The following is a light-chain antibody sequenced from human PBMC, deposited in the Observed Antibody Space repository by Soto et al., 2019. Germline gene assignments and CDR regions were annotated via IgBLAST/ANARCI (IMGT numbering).Light chain of an antibody. Sequence: EIGLTQSPATLSLSPGEIATLSCRASQSVSSYLAWYQQKPGQAPSLLIYDASNSDTAIPARFSGSGSGTGFTLTISSLEPEDFAVYYCQQRSNCPPYTFGQGTKLEIK. J-gene: IGKJ2*01. CDR2: DAS. CDR1: QSVSSY. CDR3: QQRSNCPPYT. V-gene: IGKV3-11*01.